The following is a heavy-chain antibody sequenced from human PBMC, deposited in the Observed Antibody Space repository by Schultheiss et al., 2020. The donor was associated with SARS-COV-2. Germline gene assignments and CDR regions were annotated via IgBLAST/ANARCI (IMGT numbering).Heavy chain of an antibody. J-gene: IGHJ4*02. CDR1: GFTFTSYA. CDR3: ARDWSENYFDY. CDR2: ISYDGSDK. V-gene: IGHV3-30*01. Sequence: GGSLRLSCAASGFTFTSYAMHWVRQAPGKGLEWVAVISYDGSDKYYADSVKGRFTISRDNSKNTLYLQMNSLRAEDTAVYYCARDWSENYFDYWGQGTLVTVSS. D-gene: IGHD1-14*01.